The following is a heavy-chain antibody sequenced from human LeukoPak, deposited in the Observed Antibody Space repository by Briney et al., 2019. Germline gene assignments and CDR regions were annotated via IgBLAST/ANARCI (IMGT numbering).Heavy chain of an antibody. CDR3: ARVGKLMVYARYYYYYMDV. CDR2: IYHSGST. V-gene: IGHV4-4*02. Sequence: SGTLSLTCAVSGGSISSSNWWSWVRQPPGKGLEWIGEIYHSGSTNYNPSLKSRVTISVDKSKNQFSLKLSSVTAADTAVYYCARVGKLMVYARYYYYYMDVWGKGTTVTVSS. CDR1: GGSISSSNW. J-gene: IGHJ6*03. D-gene: IGHD2-8*01.